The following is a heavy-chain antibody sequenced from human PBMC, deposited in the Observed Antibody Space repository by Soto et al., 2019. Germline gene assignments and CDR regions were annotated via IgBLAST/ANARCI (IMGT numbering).Heavy chain of an antibody. CDR2: IYWDDDK. Sequence: QITLKESGPTLVEPTQTLTLTCAFSGFSLSTSGVGVGWIRQSPGKALEWLAFIYWDDDKRYSPSLRTRLTIIKDTSINQVVLIMTNMDPVDTATYYYAYRQEYRGSWDSGWFDPWGQGTLVTVSS. J-gene: IGHJ5*02. CDR3: AYRQEYRGSWDSGWFDP. CDR1: GFSLSTSGVG. D-gene: IGHD6-6*01. V-gene: IGHV2-5*02.